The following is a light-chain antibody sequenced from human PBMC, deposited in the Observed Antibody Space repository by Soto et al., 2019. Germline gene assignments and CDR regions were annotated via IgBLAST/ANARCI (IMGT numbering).Light chain of an antibody. CDR1: SSNIGAGYD. J-gene: IGLJ2*01. V-gene: IGLV1-40*01. CDR2: GNS. CDR3: QSYDSSLSVYVV. Sequence: QLVLTQPPSVSGAPGQRGTISCTGSSSNIGAGYDVHWYQQLPGTAPKLLIYGNSNRPSGVPDRFSGSKSGTSASLAITGLQAEDEADYYCQSYDSSLSVYVVFGGGTKLTVL.